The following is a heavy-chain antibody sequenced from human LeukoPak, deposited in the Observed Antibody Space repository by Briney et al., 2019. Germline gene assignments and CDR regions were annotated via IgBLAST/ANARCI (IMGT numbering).Heavy chain of an antibody. J-gene: IGHJ4*02. CDR1: GYTFSTYD. D-gene: IGHD2-2*01. Sequence: ASVKVSRKTSGYTFSTYDINWLRQAAGQGLEWRGGMNPNSAKTGFAHNFQGRAAITRDTAPATTYLDLSVLTSEDTAVYYCARAFRYQPLSDYWGQGTLVTVSS. CDR3: ARAFRYQPLSDY. CDR2: MNPNSAKT. V-gene: IGHV1-8*02.